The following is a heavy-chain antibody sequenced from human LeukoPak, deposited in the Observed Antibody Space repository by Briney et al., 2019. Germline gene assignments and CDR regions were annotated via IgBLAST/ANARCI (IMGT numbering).Heavy chain of an antibody. V-gene: IGHV3-66*01. D-gene: IGHD5-24*01. Sequence: PGGSLRLSCAASGFTVRSNYMSWVRQAPGKGLEWVSVISSGGSTYCADSVKGRFTISRDSSKNTLYLQMKSLRAEDTALYYCSRDRMGTKSFDYWGQGTLVTVSP. CDR3: SRDRMGTKSFDY. CDR2: ISSGGST. J-gene: IGHJ4*02. CDR1: GFTVRSNY.